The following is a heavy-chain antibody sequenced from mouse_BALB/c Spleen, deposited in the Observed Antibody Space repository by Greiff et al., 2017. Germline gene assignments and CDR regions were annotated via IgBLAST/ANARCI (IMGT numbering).Heavy chain of an antibody. CDR1: GYTFTSYW. CDR3: ARGITTVVDAMDY. V-gene: IGHV1-87*01. Sequence: VQLQQSGAELVKPGASVKLSCTASGYTFTSYWMQWVKQRPGQGLEWIGAIYPGDGDTRYTQKFKGKATLTADKSSSTAYMQLSSLASEDSAVYYCARGITTVVDAMDYWGQGTSVTVSS. CDR2: IYPGDGDT. J-gene: IGHJ4*01. D-gene: IGHD1-1*01.